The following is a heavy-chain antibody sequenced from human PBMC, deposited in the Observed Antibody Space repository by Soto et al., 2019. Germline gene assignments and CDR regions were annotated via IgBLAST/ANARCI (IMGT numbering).Heavy chain of an antibody. V-gene: IGHV1-3*01. D-gene: IGHD1-20*01. CDR1: GYTISSYV. CDR2: INAGNGDT. J-gene: IGHJ4*02. CDR3: ARGRITAYYFDF. Sequence: QVQLVQSGTEVKKPGASVKVSCKASGYTISSYVLHWVRQAPGQSPEWMGWINAGNGDTRYSQKFQGTVTITRDTSATTAYLELSSLRSEDTAVYYCARGRITAYYFDFWGQGTLVTVFS.